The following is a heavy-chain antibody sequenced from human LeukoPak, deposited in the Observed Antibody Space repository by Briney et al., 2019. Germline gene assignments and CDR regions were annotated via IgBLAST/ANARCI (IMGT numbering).Heavy chain of an antibody. CDR3: ARAARSGWYSVRFDY. CDR2: TYYRSKWYN. Sequence: SQTLSLTCDISGDSVSSNSAAWNWITQSPSRGLEWLARTYYRSKWYNDYAVSVKSRITINPDTSKNQFSLQLNSVTPEDTAVYYCARAARSGWYSVRFDYWGQGTLVTVSS. J-gene: IGHJ4*02. V-gene: IGHV6-1*01. CDR1: GDSVSSNSAA. D-gene: IGHD6-19*01.